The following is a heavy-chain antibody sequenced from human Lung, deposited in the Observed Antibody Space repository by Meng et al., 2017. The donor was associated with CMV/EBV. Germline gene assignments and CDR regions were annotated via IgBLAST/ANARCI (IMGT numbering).Heavy chain of an antibody. J-gene: IGHJ5*02. CDR2: INTNNGNR. D-gene: IGHD6-19*01. CDR1: GYTFTNNG. Sequence: ASVKVSCKASGYTFTNNGVSWLRQARGQGPEWMGWINTNNGNRNYAQKFQGRVILTTDTSTNTAYMELTSLTSDDTAVYYCARPFTSGWYNWVDPWGHCXLVPVSS. V-gene: IGHV1-18*01. CDR3: ARPFTSGWYNWVDP.